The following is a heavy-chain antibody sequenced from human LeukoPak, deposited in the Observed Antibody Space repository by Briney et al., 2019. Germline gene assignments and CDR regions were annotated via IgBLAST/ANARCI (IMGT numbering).Heavy chain of an antibody. CDR2: ISSRSSYYI. D-gene: IGHD2-2*01. Sequence: GGSLRLSCAASGFTFSSYNMNRVRQAPGKGLEWVSSISSRSSYYIYYADSVKGRFTISRDNAKNSLYLQMDSLRAEDTAVYYCVRDPHIVVVPAARVYYFDYWGQGTLVTVSS. V-gene: IGHV3-21*01. J-gene: IGHJ4*02. CDR1: GFTFSSYN. CDR3: VRDPHIVVVPAARVYYFDY.